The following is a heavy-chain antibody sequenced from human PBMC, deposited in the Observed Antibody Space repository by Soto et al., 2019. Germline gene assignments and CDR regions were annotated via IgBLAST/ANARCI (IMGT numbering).Heavy chain of an antibody. CDR1: GFTFSSYA. CDR3: AKDVAAADYFDY. D-gene: IGHD6-13*01. J-gene: IGHJ4*02. Sequence: EVQLLESGGGLVQPGGSLRLSCAASGFTFSSYAMSWVRQAPGKGLEWVSAISGSGGSTYYADSVKGRFTISRDNSKNTLYLQMTSLRAEDTAVYYCAKDVAAADYFDYWGQGTLVTVSS. V-gene: IGHV3-23*01. CDR2: ISGSGGST.